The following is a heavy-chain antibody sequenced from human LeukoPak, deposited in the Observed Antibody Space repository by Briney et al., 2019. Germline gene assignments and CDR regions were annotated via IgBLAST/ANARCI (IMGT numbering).Heavy chain of an antibody. CDR2: ISSSGSII. J-gene: IGHJ4*02. Sequence: KTGGSLRLSCAASGFTFRDYNMKWIRQAPGKGLEWVSYISSSGSIIYYGDSVKGRFTISRDNAKNAVYLKMNSLRAEDTAVYYCARSLRMITFGNRNYFDYWGQGTLVTVSS. V-gene: IGHV3-11*04. D-gene: IGHD3-16*01. CDR3: ARSLRMITFGNRNYFDY. CDR1: GFTFRDYN.